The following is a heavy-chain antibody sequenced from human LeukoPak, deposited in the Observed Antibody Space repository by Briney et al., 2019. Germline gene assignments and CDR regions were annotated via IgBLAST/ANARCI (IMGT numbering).Heavy chain of an antibody. J-gene: IGHJ6*02. D-gene: IGHD3-10*01. V-gene: IGHV4-59*08. CDR2: IYYSGST. CDR3: ARQPYYYGSGSYYYYYGMDV. Sequence: SETLSLTCTVSGGSISSYYWSWIRQPPGKGLEWIGYIYYSGSTNYNPSLKSRVTISVDTSKNQFSLKLSSVTAADTAVYYCARQPYYYGSGSYYYYYGMDVWGQGTTVTVSS. CDR1: GGSISSYY.